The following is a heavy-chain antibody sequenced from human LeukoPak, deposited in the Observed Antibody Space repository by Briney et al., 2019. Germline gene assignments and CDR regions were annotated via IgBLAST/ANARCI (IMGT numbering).Heavy chain of an antibody. CDR1: GFTFSSYA. V-gene: IGHV3-23*01. CDR3: AKVYGGNPYAFDI. CDR2: ISGSGGST. D-gene: IGHD4-23*01. J-gene: IGHJ3*02. Sequence: GGSLRLSCAASGFTFSSYAMSWVRHAPGKGLEWISAISGSGGSTYYADSVKGRLTISRDNSKNTLYLQMNSLRAEDTAVYYCAKVYGGNPYAFDIWGQGTMVTVSS.